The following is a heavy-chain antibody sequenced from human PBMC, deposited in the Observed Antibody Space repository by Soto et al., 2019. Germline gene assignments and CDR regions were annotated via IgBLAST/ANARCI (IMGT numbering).Heavy chain of an antibody. V-gene: IGHV1-2*02. D-gene: IGHD3-22*01. J-gene: IGHJ4*02. Sequence: ASVKVSCKASGYTFTGYYMHWVRQAPGQGLEWMGWINPNSGGTNYAQKFQGRVTMTRDTSISTAYMELSRLRSDDTAVYYCARRQGYYDSSGYSLAFDYWGQGSLVTV. CDR2: INPNSGGT. CDR1: GYTFTGYY. CDR3: ARRQGYYDSSGYSLAFDY.